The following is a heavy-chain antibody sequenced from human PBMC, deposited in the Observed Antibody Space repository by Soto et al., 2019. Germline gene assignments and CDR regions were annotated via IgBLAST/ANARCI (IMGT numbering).Heavy chain of an antibody. V-gene: IGHV1-18*01. CDR1: GYTFSSYA. Sequence: QVQLVQSGPEVKKPGASVKVSCKASGYTFSSYAISWVRQAPGQGLEWMGWISAYNGNTNYAQNFQGRVTMTTDTSTSTASMELRGLRSDDTAVYYCARDPRLYYDSSGYYWVYWGQGTLVTVSS. CDR2: ISAYNGNT. CDR3: ARDPRLYYDSSGYYWVY. D-gene: IGHD3-22*01. J-gene: IGHJ4*02.